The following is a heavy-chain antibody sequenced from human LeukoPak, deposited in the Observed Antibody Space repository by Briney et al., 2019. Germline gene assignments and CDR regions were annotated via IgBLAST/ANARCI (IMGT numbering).Heavy chain of an antibody. CDR3: ARVDCSGGSCYSDY. V-gene: IGHV3-21*01. D-gene: IGHD2-15*01. CDR1: GFTFSSYS. J-gene: IGHJ4*02. Sequence: GGSLRLSCAASGFTFSSYSMNWVRQAPGKGLEWVSSISSSSSYIYYADSVKGRFTISRDNAKNSLYPQMNSLRAEDTAVYYCARVDCSGGSCYSDYWGQGTLVTVSS. CDR2: ISSSSSYI.